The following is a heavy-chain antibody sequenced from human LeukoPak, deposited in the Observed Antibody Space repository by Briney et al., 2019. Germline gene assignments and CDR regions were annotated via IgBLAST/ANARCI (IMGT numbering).Heavy chain of an antibody. CDR2: INSDGRST. V-gene: IGHV3-74*01. CDR1: GFTFSSYW. Sequence: GGSLRLSCAASGFTFSSYWMHWVRQAPGKGLVWVSRINSDGRSTSHADFVKGRFTISRDNAKNTLYLQMNSLRAEDTAVYYCIRNLGMVGATNAFDIWGQGTMVTVSS. CDR3: IRNLGMVGATNAFDI. D-gene: IGHD1-26*01. J-gene: IGHJ3*02.